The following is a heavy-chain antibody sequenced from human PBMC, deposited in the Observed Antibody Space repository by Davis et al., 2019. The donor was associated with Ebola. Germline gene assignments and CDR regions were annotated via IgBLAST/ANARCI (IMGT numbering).Heavy chain of an antibody. CDR3: ARMGKSYYDSLWDY. D-gene: IGHD3-10*01. V-gene: IGHV5-51*01. CDR1: VYSFTSYW. CDR2: IYPGDSDT. J-gene: IGHJ4*02. Sequence: GESLKISCKGSVYSFTSYWIAWVRQMPGKGLEWMGIIYPGDSDTRYSPSFRGQVTISADKSFSTAYLQWSGLKASDTAMYYCARMGKSYYDSLWDYWGQGTLVTVSS.